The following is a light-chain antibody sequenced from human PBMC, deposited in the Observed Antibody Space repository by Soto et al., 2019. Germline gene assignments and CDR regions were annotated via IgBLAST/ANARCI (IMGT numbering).Light chain of an antibody. Sequence: ALQLTQSPSSLSASVGDRVTITCRASQGIGSALAWYQQKPGKAPNLLIHDASSLESGVPSRFSSSGSGTDFTLTINSLQPEDFATYYCQQFNDCWTFGQGTKVEIK. V-gene: IGKV1D-13*01. CDR2: DAS. CDR1: QGIGSA. J-gene: IGKJ1*01. CDR3: QQFNDCWT.